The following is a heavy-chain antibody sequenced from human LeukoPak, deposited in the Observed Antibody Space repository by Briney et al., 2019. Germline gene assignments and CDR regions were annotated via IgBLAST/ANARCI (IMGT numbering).Heavy chain of an antibody. CDR2: INHSGST. CDR1: GGSFSGYY. D-gene: IGHD3-10*01. V-gene: IGHV4-34*01. CDR3: ARGLDGETSKYFDY. J-gene: IGHJ4*02. Sequence: SETLSLTCAVYGGSFSGYYWSWIRQTPGKGLEWIGEINHSGSTNYNPSLKSRVTISVDTSKNQFSLKLSSVTAADTAVYYCARGLDGETSKYFDYWGQGTLVTVSS.